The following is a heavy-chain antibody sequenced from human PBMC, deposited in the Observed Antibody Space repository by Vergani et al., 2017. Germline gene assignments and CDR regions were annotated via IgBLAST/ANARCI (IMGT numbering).Heavy chain of an antibody. Sequence: QVQLVQSGAEVKKPGASVKVSCKASGFTFTGYYMNWVRQAPGQGLEWMGWINPNSGGTNYAQTFQGRVTMTRDTSISTAYMELSRLRSHDTAVYYCARERYIVATFSVLQQLARFDYWGQGSRVTVSS. D-gene: IGHD5-12*01. V-gene: IGHV1-2*02. CDR1: GFTFTGYY. J-gene: IGHJ4*02. CDR2: INPNSGGT. CDR3: ARERYIVATFSVLQQLARFDY.